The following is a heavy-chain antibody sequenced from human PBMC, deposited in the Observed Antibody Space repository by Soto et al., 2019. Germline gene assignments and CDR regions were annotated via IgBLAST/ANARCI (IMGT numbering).Heavy chain of an antibody. CDR1: VTSGDLG. J-gene: IGHJ4*01. CDR2: IYYSGST. V-gene: IGHV4-61*08. CDR3: ARGLIRACATRYLYFHS. Sequence: VTSGDLGWSRILTHTRKGLEWIGYIYYSGSTNYNTSLKSRVTISVDTSKKQFSLKLSSVTAADTAVYYFARGLIRACATRYLYFHSWGPGPPVT. D-gene: IGHD1-26*01.